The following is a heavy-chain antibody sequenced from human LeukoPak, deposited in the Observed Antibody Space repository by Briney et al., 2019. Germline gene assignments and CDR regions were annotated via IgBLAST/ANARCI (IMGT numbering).Heavy chain of an antibody. D-gene: IGHD4-11*01. J-gene: IGHJ3*02. CDR1: GFTFSNYW. Sequence: PGGSLRLSCAASGFTFSNYWMTWVRQAPGRGLEWLPNIRRDGSQIHYVDSVKGRFTISRDNAKNSLSLQMNSLRAEDTAIYYCARDDSPTLTGPAYYDAFDIWGQGIMVTVSS. CDR2: IRRDGSQI. CDR3: ARDDSPTLTGPAYYDAFDI. V-gene: IGHV3-7*01.